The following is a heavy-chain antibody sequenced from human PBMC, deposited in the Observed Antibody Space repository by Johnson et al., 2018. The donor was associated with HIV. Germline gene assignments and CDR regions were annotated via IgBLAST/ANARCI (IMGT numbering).Heavy chain of an antibody. CDR2: IYSGGNT. J-gene: IGHJ3*02. Sequence: EVQLVESGGGLVQPGGSLRLSCAASRFTVSSNYMTWVRQAPGKGLEWVSVIYSGGNTYYADSVKGRFTISRDNSKNTLYLQMNSLRAEDTAVYYCAKDAGWSIVGATDGRDAFDIWGQGAMVTVSS. D-gene: IGHD1-26*01. CDR3: AKDAGWSIVGATDGRDAFDI. V-gene: IGHV3-66*01. CDR1: RFTVSSNY.